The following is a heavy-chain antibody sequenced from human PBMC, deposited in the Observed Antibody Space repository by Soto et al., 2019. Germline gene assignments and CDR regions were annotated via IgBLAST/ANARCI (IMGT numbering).Heavy chain of an antibody. Sequence: PGGSLRLSCAASGFTFSSYSMNWVRQAPGKGLEWVALISYDGNNIFYAHSVKGRFTISRDNSKNTLHLQTNSLKTEDSAMYYCTTDLAARYYFDNWGQGTLVTVSS. D-gene: IGHD6-13*01. J-gene: IGHJ4*02. CDR2: ISYDGNNI. CDR3: TTDLAARYYFDN. CDR1: GFTFSSYS. V-gene: IGHV3-30*03.